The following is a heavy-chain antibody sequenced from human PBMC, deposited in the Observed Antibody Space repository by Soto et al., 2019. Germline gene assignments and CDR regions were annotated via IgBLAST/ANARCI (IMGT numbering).Heavy chain of an antibody. CDR3: VRWDGFFGAGGVD. Sequence: QVQLVQSVTELRKPGASVKLSCKASGYIFTKYYIAWLRQAPGHGLEWRGMINGYNGKANYGQDFRGRVIMTTDTSTNTAYMDLRSLTSDDTGVYYCVRWDGFFGAGGVDWGQGTLVTVSS. D-gene: IGHD3-16*01. J-gene: IGHJ4*02. V-gene: IGHV1-18*01. CDR2: INGYNGKA. CDR1: GYIFTKYY.